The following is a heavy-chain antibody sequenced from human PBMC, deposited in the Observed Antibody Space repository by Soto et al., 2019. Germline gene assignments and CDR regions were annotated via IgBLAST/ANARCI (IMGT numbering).Heavy chain of an antibody. CDR2: IKQDGSVK. Sequence: VVSLRLSCAASGFTFSNYWMSWVRQTPGKGLEWVANIKQDGSVKYYVDSVKGRFTISRDNTNNSLYLQMNSLRAEDTAVYYCARDLQQWSQGTLVTVSS. V-gene: IGHV3-7*01. CDR3: ARDLQQ. CDR1: GFTFSNYW. J-gene: IGHJ4*02.